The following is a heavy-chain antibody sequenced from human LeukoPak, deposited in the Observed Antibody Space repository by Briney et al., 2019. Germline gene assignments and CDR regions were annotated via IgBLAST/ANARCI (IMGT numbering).Heavy chain of an antibody. CDR3: ARADAIYGYDAP. V-gene: IGHV4-31*03. J-gene: IGHJ5*02. Sequence: PSQTLSLTCTVSGGSIGSGGYYWSWIRQHPGKGLEWIGYIYYSGSTYYNPSLKSRVTISVDTSKNQFSLKLSSVTAADTAVYYCARADAIYGYDAPWGQGTLVTVSS. CDR2: IYYSGST. D-gene: IGHD4-17*01. CDR1: GGSIGSGGYY.